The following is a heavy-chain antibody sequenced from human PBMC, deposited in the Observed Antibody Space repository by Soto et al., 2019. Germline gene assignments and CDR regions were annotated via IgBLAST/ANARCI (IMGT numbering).Heavy chain of an antibody. CDR3: ARHSGYTWAYGLDV. V-gene: IGHV5-10-1*01. CDR1: GYRITDYW. Sequence: EVQLVQSGEEVKKPGQSLRISCKSSGYRITDYWISWVRQMPGKGLEWMGRIDPSDSYATYSPSFQGHVTISTDKSISTAYLQWSSLKASDTAMYFCARHSGYTWAYGLDVWGQGSTVTVSS. J-gene: IGHJ6*02. D-gene: IGHD5-12*01. CDR2: IDPSDSYA.